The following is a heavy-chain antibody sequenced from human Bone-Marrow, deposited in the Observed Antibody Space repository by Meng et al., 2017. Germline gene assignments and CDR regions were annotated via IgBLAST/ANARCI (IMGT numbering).Heavy chain of an antibody. CDR2: IWYDGSNK. Sequence: GESLKISCAASGFTFSSYGMHWVRQAPGKGLEWVAVIWYDGSNKYYADSVKGRFTISRDNSKNTLYLQMNSLRAEDTAVYYCARDLPEYCSGGSCYYSHYYGMDVWGQGTTVTVSS. CDR1: GFTFSSYG. V-gene: IGHV3-33*01. D-gene: IGHD2-15*01. CDR3: ARDLPEYCSGGSCYYSHYYGMDV. J-gene: IGHJ6*02.